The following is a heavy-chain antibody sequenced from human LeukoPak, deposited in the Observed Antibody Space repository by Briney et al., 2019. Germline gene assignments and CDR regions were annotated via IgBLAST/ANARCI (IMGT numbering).Heavy chain of an antibody. V-gene: IGHV4-39*02. CDR3: ARDRDVDDFDS. D-gene: IGHD2-15*01. CDR2: IYYSGST. CDR1: GGSISSSSYY. J-gene: IGHJ4*01. Sequence: SQTLSLTCTVSGGSISSSSYYWGWIRQPPGKGLEWIGSIYYSGSTYYNPSLKSRVTISVDTSKNQFSLKLSSVTAADTAVYYCARDRDVDDFDSWGHGTLVTVSS.